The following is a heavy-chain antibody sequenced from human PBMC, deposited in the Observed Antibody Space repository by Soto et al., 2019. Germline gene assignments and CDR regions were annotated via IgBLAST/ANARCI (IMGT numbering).Heavy chain of an antibody. Sequence: QITLEESGPTLVKPTQTLTLTCTFSGFSLNTGGLGVGWIRQPPGKALEWLALIYWDNDKRYSPSLMSRLTITKDNSKNQVVLTMTNMDPVDAATYYCVHSRCGGDCLQSYSSHYYYGMDVWGQGTAVTVSS. CDR2: IYWDNDK. V-gene: IGHV2-5*02. J-gene: IGHJ6*02. CDR1: GFSLNTGGLG. D-gene: IGHD2-21*02. CDR3: VHSRCGGDCLQSYSSHYYYGMDV.